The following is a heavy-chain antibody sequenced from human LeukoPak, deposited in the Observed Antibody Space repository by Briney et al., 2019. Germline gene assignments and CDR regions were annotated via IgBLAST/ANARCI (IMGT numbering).Heavy chain of an antibody. J-gene: IGHJ4*02. Sequence: PGGSLRLSCAASGFTFSSYAMHWVRQAPGKGLEWVAVISYDGSNKYYADSVKGRFTISRDNSKNTLYLQMNSLRAEDTAVYYCARELSGYSYGYYFDYWGQGTLVTVSS. D-gene: IGHD5-18*01. CDR3: ARELSGYSYGYYFDY. CDR1: GFTFSSYA. CDR2: ISYDGSNK. V-gene: IGHV3-30-3*01.